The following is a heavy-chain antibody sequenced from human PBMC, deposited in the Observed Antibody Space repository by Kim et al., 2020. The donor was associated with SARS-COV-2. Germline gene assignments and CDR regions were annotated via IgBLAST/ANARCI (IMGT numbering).Heavy chain of an antibody. J-gene: IGHJ4*01. CDR3: ARGGRVWGGYRYSFLDY. Sequence: SETLSLTCAVYGGSFSGYYWSWIRQPPGKGLEWIGEINHSGSTNYNPSLKSRVTISVDTSKNQFSLKLSSVTAADTAVYYCARGGRVWGGYRYSFLDYWG. CDR2: INHSGST. CDR1: GGSFSGYY. D-gene: IGHD3-16*02. V-gene: IGHV4-34*01.